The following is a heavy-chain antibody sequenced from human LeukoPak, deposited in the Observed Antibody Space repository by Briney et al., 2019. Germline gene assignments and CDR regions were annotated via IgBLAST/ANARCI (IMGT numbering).Heavy chain of an antibody. V-gene: IGHV4-38-2*02. Sequence: SETLSLTCTVSGYSISSGYYWGWIRQSPETGLEWIGSFYQSGSTYYNPSLKSRVAISVDTSKNQFSLKLSSVTAADTAVYYCARGGSYYFSVFDYWGQGTLVTVSS. CDR1: GYSISSGYY. CDR3: ARGGSYYFSVFDY. CDR2: FYQSGST. D-gene: IGHD1-26*01. J-gene: IGHJ4*02.